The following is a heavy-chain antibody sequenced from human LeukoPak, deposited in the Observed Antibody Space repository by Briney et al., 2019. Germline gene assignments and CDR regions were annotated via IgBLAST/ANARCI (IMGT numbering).Heavy chain of an antibody. V-gene: IGHV3-74*01. J-gene: IGHJ6*02. Sequence: PGGSLRLSCAASGFTFSSYWMNWVRQAPGKGLVWVSRINSDGSSTSYADSVKGRFTISRDNSKNTLYLQMNSLRAEDTAVYYCAKGDFYGDYPYGMGVWGQGTTVTVSS. CDR1: GFTFSSYW. CDR3: AKGDFYGDYPYGMGV. D-gene: IGHD3-3*01. CDR2: INSDGSST.